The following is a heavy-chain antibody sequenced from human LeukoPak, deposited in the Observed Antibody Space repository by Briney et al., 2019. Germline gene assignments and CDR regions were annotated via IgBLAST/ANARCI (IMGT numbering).Heavy chain of an antibody. CDR2: VSAYNGDT. D-gene: IGHD3-9*01. V-gene: IGHV1-18*01. Sequence: EASVKVSCKTSGYTFSSYGITWVRQAPGQGLEWMGWVSAYNGDTKYAQKLQDTVTMTTDTSTTTAYMELRSRRSDDTAVYYCSRGILADDIMTGPWGQGTRVTVSS. J-gene: IGHJ5*02. CDR3: SRGILADDIMTGP. CDR1: GYTFSSYG.